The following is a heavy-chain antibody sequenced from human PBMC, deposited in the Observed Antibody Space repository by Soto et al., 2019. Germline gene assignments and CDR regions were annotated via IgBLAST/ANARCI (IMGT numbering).Heavy chain of an antibody. J-gene: IGHJ4*02. CDR2: IKEDVSEI. D-gene: IGHD3-22*01. CDR1: GFSFSNFW. V-gene: IGHV3-7*04. CDR3: ARDQNTDGYSVIDY. Sequence: VQLVESGGGLVQPGGSLRLSCAASGFSFSNFWMTWVRQAPGKGLEWVANIKEDVSEIHYVDSVKGRFTISRDNAKNSLFLQMNSLRVEDTAVYFCARDQNTDGYSVIDYWGQGTLVTVSS.